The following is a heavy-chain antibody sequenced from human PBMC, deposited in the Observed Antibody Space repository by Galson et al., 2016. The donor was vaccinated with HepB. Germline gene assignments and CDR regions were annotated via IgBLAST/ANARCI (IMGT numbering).Heavy chain of an antibody. CDR1: GFFLSNYG. J-gene: IGHJ6*02. V-gene: IGHV3-30*18. Sequence: SLRLSCAASGFFLSNYGMHWVRQAPGKGLAWVAVVSYDGYSKYYADSVKGRFTISRDNSKTTMYLQMNSLRVEDTAVYYCAKDVYTSGSEYGMDVWGQGTTVTGSS. CDR2: VSYDGYSK. CDR3: AKDVYTSGSEYGMDV. D-gene: IGHD3-10*01.